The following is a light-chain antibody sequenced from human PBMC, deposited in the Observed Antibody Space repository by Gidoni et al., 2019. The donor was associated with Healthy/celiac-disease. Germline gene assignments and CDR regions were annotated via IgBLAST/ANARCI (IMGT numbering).Light chain of an antibody. CDR3: QQYYSTPYT. V-gene: IGKV4-1*01. Sequence: ENVMTHSPASLTVSLGERATINCKSSQNVLYSSNNKNYLAWYQQKPGQPPKLLIYWASTRESGVPERFSGSGSGTDFTLTISSLQAEDVAVYYCQQYYSTPYTFGQGTKLEIK. J-gene: IGKJ2*01. CDR1: QNVLYSSNNKNY. CDR2: WAS.